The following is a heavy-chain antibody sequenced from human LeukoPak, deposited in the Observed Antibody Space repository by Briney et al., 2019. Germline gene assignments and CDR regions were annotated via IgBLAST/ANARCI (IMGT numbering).Heavy chain of an antibody. J-gene: IGHJ6*02. CDR1: GYTFTSYY. V-gene: IGHV1-46*01. D-gene: IGHD3-3*01. CDR3: ARVEATYYDFWSGCYHPATLEYGMDV. Sequence: ASVKVSCKASGYTFTSYYMHWVRQAPGQGLEWMGIINPSGGSTSYAQKFQGRVTMTRDTSTSTVYMELSSLRSEDTAVYYCARVEATYYDFWSGCYHPATLEYGMDVWGQGTTVTVSS. CDR2: INPSGGST.